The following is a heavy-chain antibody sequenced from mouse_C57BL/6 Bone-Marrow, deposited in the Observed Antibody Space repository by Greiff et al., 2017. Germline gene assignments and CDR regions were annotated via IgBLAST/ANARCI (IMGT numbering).Heavy chain of an antibody. CDR1: GYTFTDYE. J-gene: IGHJ2*01. D-gene: IGHD1-1*01. Sequence: VQLQQSGAELVRPGASVTLSCKASGYTFTDYEMHWVKQTPVHGLEWIGAIDPETGGTAYNQKFKGKAILTADKSSSTAYMELRSLTSEDSAVYYCTRRVRSSLGDYWGQGTTLTVSS. CDR2: IDPETGGT. V-gene: IGHV1-15*01. CDR3: TRRVRSSLGDY.